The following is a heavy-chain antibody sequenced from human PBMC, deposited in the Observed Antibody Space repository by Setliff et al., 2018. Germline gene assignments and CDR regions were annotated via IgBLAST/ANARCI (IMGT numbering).Heavy chain of an antibody. D-gene: IGHD3-10*01. Sequence: ASVKVSCKASGYTFTSYDINWVRQATGQGLEWMGWMNPNSGNTGYAQKFQGRVTITRNTSISTAYMELSSLRSEDTAVYYRAKAHSLAVRGYFDYWGQGTLVTVSS. CDR1: GYTFTSYD. V-gene: IGHV1-8*03. CDR2: MNPNSGNT. J-gene: IGHJ4*02. CDR3: AKAHSLAVRGYFDY.